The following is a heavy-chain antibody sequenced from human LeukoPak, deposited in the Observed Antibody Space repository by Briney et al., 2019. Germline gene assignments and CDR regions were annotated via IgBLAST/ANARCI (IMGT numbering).Heavy chain of an antibody. J-gene: IGHJ4*02. CDR1: GGSISSSSYY. CDR3: ARDPGVGY. CDR2: IYYSGST. Sequence: SETLSLTCTVSGGSISSSSYYWGWIRQPPGKGLEWIGSIYYSGSTYYNPSLKSRVTISVDTSKNQFSLKLSSVTAADTAVYYCARDPGVGYWGQGTLVTVSS. D-gene: IGHD4-17*01. V-gene: IGHV4-39*02.